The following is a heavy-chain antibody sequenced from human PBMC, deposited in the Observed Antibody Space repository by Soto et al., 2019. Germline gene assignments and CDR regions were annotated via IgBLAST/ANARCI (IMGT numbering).Heavy chain of an antibody. J-gene: IGHJ6*02. D-gene: IGHD1-1*01. Sequence: GGSLRLSCAASGFTFRAYGMSWIRQTPEKGLEWVSSINLFDGRTYYTDSVKGRFTISKDDSKSTVSLQLNSLRVDDTAIYYCARGVVYGTGHCSRAMDVCGQG. CDR2: INLFDGRT. CDR1: GFTFRAYG. V-gene: IGHV3-23*01. CDR3: ARGVVYGTGHCSRAMDV.